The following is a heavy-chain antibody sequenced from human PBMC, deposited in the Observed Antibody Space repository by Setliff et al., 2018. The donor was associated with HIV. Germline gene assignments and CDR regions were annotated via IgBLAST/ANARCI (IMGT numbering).Heavy chain of an antibody. J-gene: IGHJ5*02. V-gene: IGHV4-4*07. D-gene: IGHD3-10*01. CDR3: GRDRHSSGLGSYGP. Sequence: SETLSLTCTVSGGSISSYYWSWIRQPAGKGLEWIGRFYTSGSTNYNPSLMSRVTMSVDTSKRQFSLKVRYVTAADTAVYFCGRDRHSSGLGSYGPWGPGILVTVSS. CDR1: GGSISSYY. CDR2: FYTSGST.